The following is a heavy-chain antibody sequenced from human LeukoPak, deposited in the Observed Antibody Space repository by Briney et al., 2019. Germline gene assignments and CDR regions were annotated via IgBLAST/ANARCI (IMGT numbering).Heavy chain of an antibody. D-gene: IGHD2-2*01. CDR2: IYYSGST. CDR1: GGSISSYY. CDR3: ARVRSSTWRWFDP. J-gene: IGHJ5*02. Sequence: SSETLSLTCTVSGGSISSYYWSWIRQPPGKGLEWIGYIYYSGSTNYNPSLKSRVTISVDTSKNQFSLKLSSVTAADTAVYYCARVRSSTWRWFDPWGQGTLVTVSS. V-gene: IGHV4-59*01.